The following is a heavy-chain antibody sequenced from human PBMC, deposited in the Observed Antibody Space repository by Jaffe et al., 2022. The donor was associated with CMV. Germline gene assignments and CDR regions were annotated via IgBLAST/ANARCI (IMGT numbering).Heavy chain of an antibody. Sequence: EVQLLESGGGLVQPGGSLRLSCAASGFTFSSYAMSWVRQAPGKGLEWVSAISGSGGSTYYADSVKGRFTISRDNSKNTLYLQMNSLRAEDTAVYYCAKGYEPQATVTRGAFDYWGQGTLVTVSS. CDR3: AKGYEPQATVTRGAFDY. V-gene: IGHV3-23*01. D-gene: IGHD4-17*01. CDR1: GFTFSSYA. CDR2: ISGSGGST. J-gene: IGHJ4*02.